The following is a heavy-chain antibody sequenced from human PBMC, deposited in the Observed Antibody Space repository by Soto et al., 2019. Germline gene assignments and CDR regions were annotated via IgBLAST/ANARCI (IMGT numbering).Heavy chain of an antibody. J-gene: IGHJ4*02. CDR1: GGSISSGGYY. CDR2: IYYSGST. Sequence: QVQLQESGPGLVKPSQTLSLTCTVSGGSISSGGYYWSWIRQHPGKGLEWVGYIYYSGSTYYNPSLKSRVTISADTSTNKFSPTLCSVTAADTAVYCCARHGSYDSSAHTLYFDYWGQGTLVTVSS. V-gene: IGHV4-31*03. CDR3: ARHGSYDSSAHTLYFDY. D-gene: IGHD3-22*01.